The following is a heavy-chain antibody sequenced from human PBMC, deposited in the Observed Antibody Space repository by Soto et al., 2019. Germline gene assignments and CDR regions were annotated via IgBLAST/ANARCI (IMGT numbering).Heavy chain of an antibody. CDR3: AKVRVEHAKSFYLDS. Sequence: QVQLVESGGGVVQPGRSLRLTCVDSGFTFNNYAFHWVRHSPGTGLEWGAVISSDGSYKYYADSVKRRFTIARDSSKNTLHLQLDSLTAEDTAVYYCAKVRVEHAKSFYLDSGGQGTLGTVSS. J-gene: IGHJ4*02. V-gene: IGHV3-30*18. CDR2: ISSDGSYK. CDR1: GFTFNNYA.